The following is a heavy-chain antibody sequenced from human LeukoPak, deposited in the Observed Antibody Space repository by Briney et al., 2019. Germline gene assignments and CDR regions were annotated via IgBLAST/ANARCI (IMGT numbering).Heavy chain of an antibody. CDR1: GGSISSGGYY. V-gene: IGHV4-31*03. CDR3: ARDSGYSYGTNWYFDL. CDR2: IYYSGST. D-gene: IGHD5-18*01. Sequence: PSETLSLTCTVSGGSISSGGYYWSWVRQHPGKGLEWIGYIYYSGSTYYNPSLKSRVTISVDTSKNQFSLKLSSVTAADTAVYYCARDSGYSYGTNWYFDLWGRGTLVTVSS. J-gene: IGHJ2*01.